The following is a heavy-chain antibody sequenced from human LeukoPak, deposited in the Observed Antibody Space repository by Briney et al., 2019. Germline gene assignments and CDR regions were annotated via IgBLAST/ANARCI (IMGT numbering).Heavy chain of an antibody. V-gene: IGHV4-4*07. J-gene: IGHJ4*02. CDR1: GGSISTYY. D-gene: IGHD3-9*01. CDR2: IYISGST. Sequence: SETLSLTCIVSGGSISTYYWSWIRQPAGKGLEWIGRIYISGSTNYKPSLRSRITMSVDTSKNQFSLKLNSVTAADTAVYYCARVYHYDILTGYYTPLDYWGQGTLVTVSS. CDR3: ARVYHYDILTGYYTPLDY.